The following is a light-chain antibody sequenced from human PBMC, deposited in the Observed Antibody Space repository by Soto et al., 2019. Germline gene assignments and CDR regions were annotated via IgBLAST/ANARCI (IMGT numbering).Light chain of an antibody. CDR1: SSDVGGYNY. CDR3: CSYAGSSSYV. V-gene: IGLV2-11*01. J-gene: IGLJ1*01. Sequence: QSALTQPRSVSGYPGQSVTISCTGTSSDVGGYNYVSWYQQHPGKAPKVMIYDVSKRPSGVPDRLSGSKSGNTASLTISGLQAEDEADYYCCSYAGSSSYVFGAGTKLTVL. CDR2: DVS.